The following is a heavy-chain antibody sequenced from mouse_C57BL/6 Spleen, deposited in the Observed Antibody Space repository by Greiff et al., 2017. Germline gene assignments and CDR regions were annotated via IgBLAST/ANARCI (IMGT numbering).Heavy chain of an antibody. D-gene: IGHD2-5*01. CDR3: TTNYSNYVREMDY. CDR2: IDPENGDT. Sequence: VQLQQSGAELVRPGASVKLSCTASGFNIKDDYMHWVKQRPEQGLEWIGWIDPENGDTEYASKFQGKATITADTYSNTAYLQLSSLTSEDTAVYDCTTNYSNYVREMDYWGQGTSVTVSS. CDR1: GFNIKDDY. V-gene: IGHV14-4*01. J-gene: IGHJ4*01.